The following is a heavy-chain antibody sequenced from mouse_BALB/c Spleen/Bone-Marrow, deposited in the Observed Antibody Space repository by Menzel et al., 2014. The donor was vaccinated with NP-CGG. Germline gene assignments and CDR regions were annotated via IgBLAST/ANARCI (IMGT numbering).Heavy chain of an antibody. V-gene: IGHV1-4*01. J-gene: IGHJ3*01. CDR3: ARDDYAY. Sequence: RPGQGLEWIGYIYPSTGYTEHNQKFKDKAIMTADKSSSTAYMQLSSLTSEDSAVYYCARDDYAYWGQGTLVTVSA. CDR2: IYPSTGYT. D-gene: IGHD2-4*01.